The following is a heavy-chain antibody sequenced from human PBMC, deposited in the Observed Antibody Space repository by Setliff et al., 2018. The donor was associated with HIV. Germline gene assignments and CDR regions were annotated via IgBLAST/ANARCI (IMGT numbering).Heavy chain of an antibody. CDR1: GFSLNTPGMR. CDR3: AWMRYFDWIMIDY. CDR2: IDWDDNK. J-gene: IGHJ4*02. Sequence: SGPTLVNPTQTLTLTCTFSGFSLNTPGMRVSWIRQPPGKALEWLARIDWDDNKFYSTSLKTRLTISKDTSKNQVVLTMTNMDPVDTATYYCAWMRYFDWIMIDYWGQGTLVTVSS. V-gene: IGHV2-70*04. D-gene: IGHD3-9*01.